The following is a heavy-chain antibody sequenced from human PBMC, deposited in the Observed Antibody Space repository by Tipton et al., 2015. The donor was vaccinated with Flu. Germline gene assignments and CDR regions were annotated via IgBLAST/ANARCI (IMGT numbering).Heavy chain of an antibody. V-gene: IGHV3-9*01. D-gene: IGHD1-14*01. J-gene: IGHJ3*01. Sequence: SLRLSCAASGFSFDDFGMHWVRQGPGKGLEWVSGISWNSGDTAYADSVKGRFTISRDNARNSLFLQMDSLRLEDTAFYYCAKTAHVSGQPDAFHVWGQGTMVTVSS. CDR2: ISWNSGDT. CDR3: AKTAHVSGQPDAFHV. CDR1: GFSFDDFG.